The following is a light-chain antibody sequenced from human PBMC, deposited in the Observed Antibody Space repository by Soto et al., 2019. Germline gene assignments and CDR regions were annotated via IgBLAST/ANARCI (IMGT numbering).Light chain of an antibody. Sequence: SYELTQPPSVSVAPGQTARIACGGNNMGRKSVHWYQERPGQAPVLAVYDDSARPSGIPERFSGSNFGNTATLTISRVEAGDEADYDCQVWDSNNDHYVFGTGTKVTVL. J-gene: IGLJ1*01. CDR1: NMGRKS. V-gene: IGLV3-21*02. CDR2: DDS. CDR3: QVWDSNNDHYV.